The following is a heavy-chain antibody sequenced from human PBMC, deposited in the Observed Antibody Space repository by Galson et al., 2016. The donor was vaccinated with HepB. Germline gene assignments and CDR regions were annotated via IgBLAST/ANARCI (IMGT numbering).Heavy chain of an antibody. V-gene: IGHV3-21*01. CDR2: VTGGSNFI. D-gene: IGHD3-3*01. CDR1: GFTFSSYS. Sequence: SLRLSCAASGFTFSSYSMHWVRQAPGKGLEWVSSVTGGSNFINYSDSVQGRFTISRDNAKNSLYLQMDRLRVEDTGVYYCAREGSGMTNFGVDSDFWGQGTRLTVSS. CDR3: AREGSGMTNFGVDSDF. J-gene: IGHJ4*02.